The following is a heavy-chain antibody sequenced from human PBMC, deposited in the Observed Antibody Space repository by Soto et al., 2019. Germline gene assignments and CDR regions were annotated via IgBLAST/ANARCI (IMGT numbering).Heavy chain of an antibody. CDR3: AKDGYDSSGYYPGK. V-gene: IGHV3-30*18. CDR1: GFTFSSYG. CDR2: ISYDGSNK. D-gene: IGHD3-22*01. Sequence: SGGSLRLSCAASGFTFSSYGMHWVRQAPGKGLEWVAVISYDGSNKYYADSVKGRFTISRDNSKNTLYLQMNSLRAEDTAVYYCAKDGYDSSGYYPGKWGQGTLVTVSS. J-gene: IGHJ4*02.